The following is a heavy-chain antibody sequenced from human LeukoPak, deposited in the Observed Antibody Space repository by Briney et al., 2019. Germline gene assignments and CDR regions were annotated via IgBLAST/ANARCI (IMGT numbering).Heavy chain of an antibody. V-gene: IGHV1-2*06. CDR2: INPKSGGA. Sequence: PEASVKVSCKASGYSFTDYYIHWARQAPGQGLEWMGRINPKSGGATYAQMIRGRVSMTTDTFISTAYMELNRLSSDDTAVYFCARSTSTYYYFDYWGHGSLVAVSS. D-gene: IGHD2-2*01. J-gene: IGHJ4*01. CDR1: GYSFTDYY. CDR3: ARSTSTYYYFDY.